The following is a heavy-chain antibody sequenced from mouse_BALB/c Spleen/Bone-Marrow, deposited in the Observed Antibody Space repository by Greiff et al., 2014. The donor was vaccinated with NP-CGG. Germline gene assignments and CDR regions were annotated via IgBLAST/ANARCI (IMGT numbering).Heavy chain of an antibody. Sequence: QVQLQQSGAELVRPGASVKISCKASGYTFSNYWMKWVKQRPGQGLEWIGQIYPGNGDTNNSGKFKGKATLTTDKSSNTDYMQLSSLNSEDSAVYFCARVYYDDLDYWGQGTTLTVSS. J-gene: IGHJ2*01. V-gene: IGHV1-80*01. CDR2: IYPGNGDT. CDR1: GYTFSNYW. CDR3: ARVYYDDLDY. D-gene: IGHD2-4*01.